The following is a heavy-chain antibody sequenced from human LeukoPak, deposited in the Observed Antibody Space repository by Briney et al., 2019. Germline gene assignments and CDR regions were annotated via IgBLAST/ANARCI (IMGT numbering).Heavy chain of an antibody. Sequence: PGGSLRLSCAASGFTFSSYSMNSVRHAPGKGLEWVSSISSSSSYIYYADSVKGRFTISRDNAKNSLYLQMNSLRAEDTAVYYCARWDYDILTGYYSQGFYFDYWGQGTLVTVSS. CDR3: ARWDYDILTGYYSQGFYFDY. CDR1: GFTFSSYS. CDR2: ISSSSSYI. V-gene: IGHV3-21*01. D-gene: IGHD3-9*01. J-gene: IGHJ4*02.